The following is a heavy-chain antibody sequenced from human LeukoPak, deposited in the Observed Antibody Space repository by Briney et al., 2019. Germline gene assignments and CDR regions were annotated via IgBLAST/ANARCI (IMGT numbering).Heavy chain of an antibody. V-gene: IGHV3-21*01. J-gene: IGHJ3*02. D-gene: IGHD5-12*01. CDR3: AREHSGYDPPDAFDI. CDR1: GFTFSSYS. CDR2: ISSSSSYI. Sequence: GRSLRLSCAASGFTFSSYSMNWVRQAPGKGLEWVSSISSSSSYIYYADSVKGRFTISRDNAKNSLYLQMNSLRAEDTAVYYCAREHSGYDPPDAFDIWGQGTMVTVSS.